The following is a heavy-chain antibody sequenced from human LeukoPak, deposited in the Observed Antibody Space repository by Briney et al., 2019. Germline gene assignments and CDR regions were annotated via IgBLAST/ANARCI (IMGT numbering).Heavy chain of an antibody. V-gene: IGHV1-69*05. CDR1: GGTFSSYA. J-gene: IGHJ4*02. Sequence: SVKVSRKASGGTFSSYAISWVRQAPGQGLEWMGRIIPIFGTANYAQKFQGRVTITTDESTSTAYMELSSLRSEDTAVYYCARVSFNEYYFDYWGQGTLVTVSS. D-gene: IGHD2-8*01. CDR3: ARVSFNEYYFDY. CDR2: IIPIFGTA.